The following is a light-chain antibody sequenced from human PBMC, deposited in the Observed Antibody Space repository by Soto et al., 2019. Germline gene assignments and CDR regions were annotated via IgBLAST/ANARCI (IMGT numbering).Light chain of an antibody. V-gene: IGKV1-8*01. Sequence: ATRLTQSPSSFSASTGDRVNITCRADQGVSSYLAWYQQKPGRAPKLLIYAASTLQSGVPSTISGSGSRTDATLTISCLQSEDVATYFRQHYSTFPFTFGPGTKVDVK. CDR1: QGVSSY. J-gene: IGKJ3*01. CDR2: AAS. CDR3: QHYSTFPFT.